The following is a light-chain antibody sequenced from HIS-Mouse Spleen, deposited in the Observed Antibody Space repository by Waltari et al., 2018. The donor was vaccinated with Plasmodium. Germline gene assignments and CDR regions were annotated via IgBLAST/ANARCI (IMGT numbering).Light chain of an antibody. V-gene: IGKV3-15*01. CDR1: KSVSSN. CDR2: VAS. Sequence: ELVMPQSPATLSVSPGERATLSCRASKSVSSNLAWYQQNPGQAPMLLIYVASTRATGTPVRCSGSGSGTESTLTSSSLQSEDSVVYYCQQYNNWSFTFGPGTKVDIK. CDR3: QQYNNWSFT. J-gene: IGKJ3*01.